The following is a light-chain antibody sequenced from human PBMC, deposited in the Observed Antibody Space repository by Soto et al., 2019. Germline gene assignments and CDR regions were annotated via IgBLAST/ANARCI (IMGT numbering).Light chain of an antibody. Sequence: EIVMTQSPATLSVSPGERATLSCRASQSVSSKLAWYQQKPGQAPRLLIYGASTRATGIPARFSGSESGTEFTLTISSLQSEDFAVYYCQQYNNWPVAFGQGTKVEI. V-gene: IGKV3-15*01. J-gene: IGKJ1*01. CDR2: GAS. CDR1: QSVSSK. CDR3: QQYNNWPVA.